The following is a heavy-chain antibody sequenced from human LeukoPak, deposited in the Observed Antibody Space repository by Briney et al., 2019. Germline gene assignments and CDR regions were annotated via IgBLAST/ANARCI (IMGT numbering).Heavy chain of an antibody. CDR3: ARGGVRFLEWLSMDV. J-gene: IGHJ6*04. V-gene: IGHV7-4-1*02. CDR1: GYTFTSYA. Sequence: ASVTVSCKASGYTFTSYAMNWVRQAPGQGLEWMGWINTNTGNPTYAQGFTGRFVFSLDTSVSTAYLQISSLKAEDTAVYYCARGGVRFLEWLSMDVWGKGTTVTVSS. CDR2: INTNTGNP. D-gene: IGHD3-3*01.